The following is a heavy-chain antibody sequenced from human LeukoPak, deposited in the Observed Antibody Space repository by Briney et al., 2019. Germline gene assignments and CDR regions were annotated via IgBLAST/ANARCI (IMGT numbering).Heavy chain of an antibody. J-gene: IGHJ6*03. D-gene: IGHD2/OR15-2a*01. V-gene: IGHV4-59*01. CDR1: GGSINSNY. CDR2: IYYSGST. CDR3: ARDISSLGYYYCMDV. Sequence: SETLSLTCTVSGGSINSNYWNWIRQPPGKGLEWIGFIYYSGSTSYNPSLKSRVTISLDTSKNQFSLKLSSVTAADTAVYYCARDISSLGYYYCMDVWGKGTTVTVSS.